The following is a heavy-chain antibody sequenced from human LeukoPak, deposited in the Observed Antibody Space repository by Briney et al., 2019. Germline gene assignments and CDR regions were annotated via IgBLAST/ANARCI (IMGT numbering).Heavy chain of an antibody. V-gene: IGHV1-69*13. J-gene: IGHJ6*03. D-gene: IGHD6-6*01. CDR3: ASGIAARPYSMDV. Sequence: SPVKVSCKASERTFSSYAISWVRQAPGQGLEGMGGIIPIFGTANYAHKFQGRVTITADESTSTAYLELSSLRSEDPAVYYCASGIAARPYSMDVWGKGTTVTVSS. CDR2: IIPIFGTA. CDR1: ERTFSSYA.